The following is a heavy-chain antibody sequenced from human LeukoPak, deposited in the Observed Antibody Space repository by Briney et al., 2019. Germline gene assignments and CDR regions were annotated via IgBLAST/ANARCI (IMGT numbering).Heavy chain of an antibody. CDR3: ARATYSSGWYFAY. CDR1: GFTFTNYA. J-gene: IGHJ4*02. Sequence: EASVKVSCKASGFTFTNYAMNWVRQAPGQGLEWMGWINTNTGNPTYAQGFTGRFVFSLDTSVSTAYLQISSLRAEDTAVYYCARATYSSGWYFAYWGQGTLSPSPQ. D-gene: IGHD6-19*01. CDR2: INTNTGNP. V-gene: IGHV7-4-1*02.